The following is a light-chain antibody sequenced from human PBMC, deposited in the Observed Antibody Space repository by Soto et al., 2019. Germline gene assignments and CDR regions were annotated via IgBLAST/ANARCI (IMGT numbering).Light chain of an antibody. CDR2: GNS. CDR1: SSNIGAGYD. CDR3: QSYDSSLSGYVV. V-gene: IGLV1-40*01. J-gene: IGLJ2*01. Sequence: QSVLTQPPSVSGAPGQRVTISCTGSSSNIGAGYDVHWYQQLPGTAPKPLIYGNSNRPSGVPDRFSGSKSGTSASLAITGLQAEDEADYYGQSYDSSLSGYVVFGGGTKLTVL.